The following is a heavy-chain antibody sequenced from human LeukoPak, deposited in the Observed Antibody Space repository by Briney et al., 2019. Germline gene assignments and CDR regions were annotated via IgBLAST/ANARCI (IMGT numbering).Heavy chain of an antibody. J-gene: IGHJ6*02. V-gene: IGHV4-31*03. CDR2: IYYSGST. Sequence: SQTLSLTCTVSGGSISSGGYYWSWIRQHPGKGLEWIGYIYYSGSTYYNPSLKSRVTISVDTSKNQFSLKLSSVTAADTAVYYCARGGNSSSWYGNYYGMDVWGQGTTVTVSS. CDR1: GGSISSGGYY. D-gene: IGHD6-13*01. CDR3: ARGGNSSSWYGNYYGMDV.